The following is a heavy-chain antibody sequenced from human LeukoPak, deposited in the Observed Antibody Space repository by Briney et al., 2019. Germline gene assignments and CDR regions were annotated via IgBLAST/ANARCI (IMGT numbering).Heavy chain of an antibody. CDR3: ARHKSRIAAAGDLDY. Sequence: GESLKISCKGSGYSFTSYWIGWVRQMPGKGLEWMGIIYPGDSDTRYSPSFQGQVTISADKSISTAYLQWSSLKASDTAMYYCARHKSRIAAAGDLDYWGQGTLVTVSS. CDR1: GYSFTSYW. D-gene: IGHD6-13*01. J-gene: IGHJ4*02. CDR2: IYPGDSDT. V-gene: IGHV5-51*01.